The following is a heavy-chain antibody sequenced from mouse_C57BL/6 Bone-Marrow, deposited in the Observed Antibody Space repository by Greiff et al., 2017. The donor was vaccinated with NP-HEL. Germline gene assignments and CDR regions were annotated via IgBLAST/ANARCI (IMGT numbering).Heavy chain of an antibody. J-gene: IGHJ2*01. V-gene: IGHV5-6*01. Sequence: EVQVVESGGDLVKPGGSLKLSCAASGFTFSSYGMSWVRQTPDKRLEWVATISSGGSYTYYPDSVKGRSTISRDNAKNTLYLQMSSLKSEDTAMYYCARQKGKASFDYWGQGTTLTVSS. CDR3: ARQKGKASFDY. D-gene: IGHD2-1*01. CDR2: ISSGGSYT. CDR1: GFTFSSYG.